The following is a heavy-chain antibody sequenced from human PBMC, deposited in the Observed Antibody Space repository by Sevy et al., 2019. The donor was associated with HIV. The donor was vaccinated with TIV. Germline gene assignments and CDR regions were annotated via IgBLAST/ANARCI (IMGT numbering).Heavy chain of an antibody. CDR2: ISSSGTYI. Sequence: GGSLRLSCAASGFTFSSYTMNWVRQAPGKGLEWVSSISSSGTYIYYADSLKGRFTISRDNAKSTLYLEMNSLRVEDTAVYYCAKTINSGGGVVPAANYYYYGLDVWGQGTTVTVSS. CDR1: GFTFSSYT. D-gene: IGHD2-2*01. V-gene: IGHV3-21*04. CDR3: AKTINSGGGVVPAANYYYYGLDV. J-gene: IGHJ6*02.